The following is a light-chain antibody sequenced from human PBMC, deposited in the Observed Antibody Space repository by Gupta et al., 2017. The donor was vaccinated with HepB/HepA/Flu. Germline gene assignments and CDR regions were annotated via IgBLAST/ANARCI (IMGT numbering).Light chain of an antibody. CDR1: SSDVGGYNY. V-gene: IGLV2-11*01. J-gene: IGLJ3*02. CDR3: CSYAGSYTWV. CDR2: DVS. Sequence: QSALPQPRPVAGSPGRSVTISCTGTSSDVGGYNYVSWYQQHPGKAPKLMIYDVSKRPSGVSDRFSGSKSGNTASLTISGLQAEDEADYYCCSYAGSYTWVFGGGTNLTVL.